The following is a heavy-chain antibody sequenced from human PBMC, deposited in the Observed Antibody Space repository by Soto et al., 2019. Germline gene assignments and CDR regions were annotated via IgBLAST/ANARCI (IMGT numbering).Heavy chain of an antibody. CDR1: GYSFTSYW. Sequence: PGESLKISCKGSGYSFTSYWIGWVRQMPGKGLEWMGIIYPGDSDTRYSPSFQGQVTISADKSISTAYLQWSSLKASDTAMYYCARKSVVVVAESYGMDVWGQGTTVTAP. D-gene: IGHD2-15*01. J-gene: IGHJ6*02. V-gene: IGHV5-51*01. CDR2: IYPGDSDT. CDR3: ARKSVVVVAESYGMDV.